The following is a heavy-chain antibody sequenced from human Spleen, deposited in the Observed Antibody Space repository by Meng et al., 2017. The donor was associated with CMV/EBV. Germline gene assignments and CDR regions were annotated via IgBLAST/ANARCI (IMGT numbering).Heavy chain of an antibody. J-gene: IGHJ4*02. D-gene: IGHD3-10*01. CDR3: ARDLGLWFGEFDN. CDR1: GGSISSSSYY. CDR2: IYYSGST. V-gene: IGHV4-39*07. Sequence: GSLRLSCTAFGGSISSSSYYWGWIRQPPGKGLEWIGSIYYSGSTYYNPSLKSRVTISVDTSKNQFSLKLSSVTAADTAVYYCARDLGLWFGEFDNWGQGTLVTVSS.